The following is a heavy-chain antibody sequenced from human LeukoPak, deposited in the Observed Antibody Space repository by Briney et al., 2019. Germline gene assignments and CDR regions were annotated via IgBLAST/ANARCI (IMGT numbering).Heavy chain of an antibody. Sequence: GGSLRLSCVASDFTFSFYWMPWVRKAPGKGLEWVANILPDGSQKYYVDSVKGRFTISRDNAKNSLYLQMNSLSAEDTAVYYCARQTRARSVQPDYWGQGTLVTVSS. CDR1: DFTFSFYW. CDR3: ARQTRARSVQPDY. J-gene: IGHJ4*02. CDR2: ILPDGSQK. V-gene: IGHV3-7*01. D-gene: IGHD5/OR15-5a*01.